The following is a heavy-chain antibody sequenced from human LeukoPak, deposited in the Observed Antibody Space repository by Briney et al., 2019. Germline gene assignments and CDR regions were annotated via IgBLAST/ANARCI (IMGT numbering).Heavy chain of an antibody. V-gene: IGHV1-2*02. CDR1: GYTISDYF. J-gene: IGHJ4*02. D-gene: IGHD5-12*01. Sequence: ASVRVSCKASGYTISDYFMHWVRQAPGQGLEWMGWINPNTNGINYAQKFQGRVIMTRDTSINTAYMELRSLTSDDTAIYYCASAQYSGHEPFDFWGQGTLVTVST. CDR3: ASAQYSGHEPFDF. CDR2: INPNTNGI.